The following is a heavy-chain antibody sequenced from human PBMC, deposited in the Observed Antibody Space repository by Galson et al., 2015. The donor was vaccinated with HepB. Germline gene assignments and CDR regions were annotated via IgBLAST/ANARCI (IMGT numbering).Heavy chain of an antibody. CDR3: ARDLGGGDVDLYYFDY. J-gene: IGHJ4*02. CDR1: GFTFSSYS. Sequence: SLRLSCAASGFTFSSYSMNWVRQAPGKGLEWVSYISSSSSTIYYADSVKGRFTISRDNAKNSLYLQMNSLRAEDTAVYYCARDLGGGDVDLYYFDYWGQGTLVTVSS. V-gene: IGHV3-48*01. D-gene: IGHD2-15*01. CDR2: ISSSSSTI.